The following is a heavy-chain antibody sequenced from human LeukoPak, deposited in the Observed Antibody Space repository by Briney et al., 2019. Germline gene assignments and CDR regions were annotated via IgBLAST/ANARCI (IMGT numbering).Heavy chain of an antibody. V-gene: IGHV3-53*01. CDR3: AKIVVITGTDYFDY. J-gene: IGHJ4*02. CDR1: GFTVSNEY. CDR2: IYRDGST. Sequence: GGSLRLSCAASGFTVSNEYMTWVRQAPGKGLEWLSVIYRDGSTYYADSVKGRFTISRDNSKNTVYLQVSSLRAEDTAVYYCAKIVVITGTDYFDYWGQGTLVTVSS. D-gene: IGHD3-22*01.